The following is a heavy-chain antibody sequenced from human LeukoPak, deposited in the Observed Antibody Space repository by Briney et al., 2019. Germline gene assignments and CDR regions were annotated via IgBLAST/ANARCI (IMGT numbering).Heavy chain of an antibody. CDR1: GFTVSSNY. Sequence: GVSLRLSCAASGFTVSSNYMSWVRQAPGKWLEWVSVIYSGDSTYYADSVKGRFTISRDNSKNTLYLQMNSLRAEATAVYYCARDPSAGGYFDYWGQGTLVTVSS. CDR2: IYSGDST. V-gene: IGHV3-66*01. D-gene: IGHD2-15*01. J-gene: IGHJ4*02. CDR3: ARDPSAGGYFDY.